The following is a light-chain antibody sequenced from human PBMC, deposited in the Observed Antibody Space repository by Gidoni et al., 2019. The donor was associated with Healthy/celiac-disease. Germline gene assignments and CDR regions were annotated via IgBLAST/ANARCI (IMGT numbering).Light chain of an antibody. CDR1: QSVSSN. CDR2: GAS. J-gene: IGKJ3*01. V-gene: IGKV3-15*01. Sequence: EIVMTQSPATLSVSPGERATLSCRASQSVSSNLAWYQQKPGQAPRLLIYGASTRATDIPARFSGSGSGTEFTLTISSLQSEDFAVYYCQQYNNWPPRTFGPGTKVDIK. CDR3: QQYNNWPPRT.